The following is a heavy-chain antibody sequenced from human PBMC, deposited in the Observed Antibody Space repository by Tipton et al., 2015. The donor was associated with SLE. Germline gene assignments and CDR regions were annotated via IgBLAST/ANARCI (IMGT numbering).Heavy chain of an antibody. CDR1: GYSISSGYY. CDR2: IYHSGST. V-gene: IGHV4-38-2*01. D-gene: IGHD1-14*01. CDR3: ARTARVPEP. J-gene: IGHJ5*02. Sequence: TLSLTCAVPGYSISSGYYWGWIRQPPGKGLEWIGSIYHSGSTYYNPSLKSRVTISVDTSKSQFSLNLESVTAADTAVYYCARTARVPEPWGQGTLVTVSS.